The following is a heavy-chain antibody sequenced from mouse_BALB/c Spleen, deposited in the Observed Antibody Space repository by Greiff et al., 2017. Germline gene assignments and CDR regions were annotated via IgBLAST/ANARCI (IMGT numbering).Heavy chain of an antibody. D-gene: IGHD2-1*01. J-gene: IGHJ4*01. CDR3: AGGGGNYDYAMDY. CDR2: INPYNGGT. Sequence: VQLQQSGPELVKPGASMKISCKASGYSFTGYTMNWVKQSHGKNLEWIGLINPYNGGTSYNQKFKGKATLTVDKSSSTAYMELLSLTPEDSAVYYCAGGGGNYDYAMDYWGQGTSVTVSS. CDR1: GYSFTGYT. V-gene: IGHV1-18*01.